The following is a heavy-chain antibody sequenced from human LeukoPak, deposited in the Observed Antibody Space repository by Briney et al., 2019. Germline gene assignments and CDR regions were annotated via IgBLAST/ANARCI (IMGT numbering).Heavy chain of an antibody. CDR1: GYSISSGYY. D-gene: IGHD5-24*01. Sequence: KPSETLSLTCAVSGYSISSGYYWGWIRQPPGKGLEWIGSIYHSGSTYYNPSLKSRVTISVDTSKNQFSLKLSSVTAADTAVYYCARDQGMARYGMDVWGQGTTVTVSS. CDR2: IYHSGST. CDR3: ARDQGMARYGMDV. V-gene: IGHV4-38-2*02. J-gene: IGHJ6*02.